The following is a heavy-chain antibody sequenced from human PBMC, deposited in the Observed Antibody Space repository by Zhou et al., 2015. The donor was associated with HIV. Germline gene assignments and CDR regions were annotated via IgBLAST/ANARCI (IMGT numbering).Heavy chain of an antibody. CDR3: ARDKSIMISFGGVTFDY. J-gene: IGHJ4*02. Sequence: QVQLVQSGAEVKKPGASVKVSCKASGYTFTSYYIHWVRQAPGQGLEWMGIINPSGGGTSYAQKFQGRLTMTRDTSTSTVYMELSSLRSEDTAVYYCARDKSIMISFGGVTFDYWGQGTLVTVSS. V-gene: IGHV1-46*01. CDR2: INPSGGGT. CDR1: GYTFTSYY. D-gene: IGHD3-16*01.